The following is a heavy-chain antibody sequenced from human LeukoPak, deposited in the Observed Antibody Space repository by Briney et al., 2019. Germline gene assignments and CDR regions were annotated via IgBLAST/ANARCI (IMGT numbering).Heavy chain of an antibody. CDR1: GGSFSGYY. Sequence: SETLSLTCAVYGGSFSGYYWSWIRQPPGKGLEWIGEINHSGSTNYNPSLKSRVTISVDTSKNQFSLKLSSVTAADTAVYYCARVWAAGPLWYFDYWGQGTLVTVSS. D-gene: IGHD6-13*01. V-gene: IGHV4-34*01. CDR3: ARVWAAGPLWYFDY. J-gene: IGHJ4*02. CDR2: INHSGST.